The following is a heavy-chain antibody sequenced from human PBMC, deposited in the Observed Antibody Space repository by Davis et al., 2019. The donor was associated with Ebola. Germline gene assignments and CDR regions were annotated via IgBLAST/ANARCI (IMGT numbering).Heavy chain of an antibody. CDR3: ARDEMATIYGPLDY. D-gene: IGHD5-24*01. V-gene: IGHV1-69*04. Sequence: AASVKVSCKASECTFRRYNITWVRQAPGQGLEWMRRIIPLFDITTYAQKFQGRVTITADKSTSTVFMELSSLTSEDTAVYYCARDEMATIYGPLDYWGQGSLVTVSS. CDR1: ECTFRRYN. CDR2: IIPLFDIT. J-gene: IGHJ4*02.